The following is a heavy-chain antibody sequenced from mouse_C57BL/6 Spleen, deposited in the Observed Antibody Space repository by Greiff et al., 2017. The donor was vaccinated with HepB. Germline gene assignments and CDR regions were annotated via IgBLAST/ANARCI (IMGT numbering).Heavy chain of an antibody. CDR2: ISYSGST. CDR3: ARGDYGSRGDWYFDV. V-gene: IGHV3-1*01. J-gene: IGHJ1*03. Sequence: EVQLQESGPGMVKPSQSLSLTCTVTGYSITSGYDWHWIRHFPGNKLEWMGYISYSGSTNYNPSLKSRISITHDTSKNHFFLKLNSVTTEDTATYYCARGDYGSRGDWYFDVWGTGTTVTVSS. D-gene: IGHD1-1*01. CDR1: GYSITSGYD.